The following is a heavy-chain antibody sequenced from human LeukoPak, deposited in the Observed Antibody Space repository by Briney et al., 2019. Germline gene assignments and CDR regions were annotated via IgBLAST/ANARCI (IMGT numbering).Heavy chain of an antibody. Sequence: ASVKVSCKASGYTFTSYDINWVRQATGQGLEWMGWMNPNSGNTGYAQKFQGRVTMTRNTSISTAYMELSSLRSEDTAVYYCARGPGITMVRGVIIAGWFDPWGQGTLVTVSS. J-gene: IGHJ5*02. CDR3: ARGPGITMVRGVIIAGWFDP. D-gene: IGHD3-10*01. CDR2: MNPNSGNT. V-gene: IGHV1-8*01. CDR1: GYTFTSYD.